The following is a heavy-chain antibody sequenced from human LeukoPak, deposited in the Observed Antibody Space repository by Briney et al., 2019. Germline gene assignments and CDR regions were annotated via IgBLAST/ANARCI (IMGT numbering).Heavy chain of an antibody. CDR1: GGSMRSCY. V-gene: IGHV4-4*07. Sequence: SETLSLTCTVSGGSMRSCYWSWIRQPAGKGLEWIGRIYTSGSTNYNPSLKSRVTISVDKSKNQFSLKLSSVTAADTAVYYCARGRAVAGEYYFDYWGQGTLVTVSS. J-gene: IGHJ4*02. CDR2: IYTSGST. CDR3: ARGRAVAGEYYFDY. D-gene: IGHD6-19*01.